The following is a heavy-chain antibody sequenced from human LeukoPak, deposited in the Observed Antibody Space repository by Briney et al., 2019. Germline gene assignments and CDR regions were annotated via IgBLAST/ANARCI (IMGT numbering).Heavy chain of an antibody. CDR2: IYSGGST. V-gene: IGHV3-66*01. D-gene: IGHD6-13*01. CDR1: GFTVSSNY. Sequence: GGSLRLSCAASGFTVSSNYMSWVRQAPGKGLEWVSVIYSGGSTYYADSVKGRFTISRDNSKNTLYLQMSSLRAEDTAVYYCARGGRIAAAGTSVDAFDIWGQGTMVTVSS. J-gene: IGHJ3*02. CDR3: ARGGRIAAAGTSVDAFDI.